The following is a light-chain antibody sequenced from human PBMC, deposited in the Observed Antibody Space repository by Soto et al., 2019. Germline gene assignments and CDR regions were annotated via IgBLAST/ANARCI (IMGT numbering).Light chain of an antibody. CDR3: CSYAGSSPPVV. CDR1: SSDVGSYNL. V-gene: IGLV2-23*01. Sequence: QSALTQPASVSGSPGQSITISCTGTSSDVGSYNLVSWYQQHPGKAPKLMIYEGSKRPSGVSNRFSGSKSGNTASLTISGLQAADEADYYCCSYAGSSPPVVFGGGTQLTVL. J-gene: IGLJ2*01. CDR2: EGS.